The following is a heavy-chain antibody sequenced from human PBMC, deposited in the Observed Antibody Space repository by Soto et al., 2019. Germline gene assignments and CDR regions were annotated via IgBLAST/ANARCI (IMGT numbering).Heavy chain of an antibody. V-gene: IGHV4-4*02. CDR1: GGSISTEER. Sequence: SETLCLTCAGSGGSISTEERWGWVRQPPGRGLEWIGEIYHGGGARYNPSLRRRVTISVDKSKNQFSLKLSSVTAADTAVYYCASGPIGDYTDGFDYWGQGTLVPVSS. CDR3: ASGPIGDYTDGFDY. J-gene: IGHJ4*02. CDR2: IYHGGGA. D-gene: IGHD4-17*01.